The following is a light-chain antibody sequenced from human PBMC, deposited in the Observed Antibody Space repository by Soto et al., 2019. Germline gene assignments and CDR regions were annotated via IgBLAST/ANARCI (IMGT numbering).Light chain of an antibody. J-gene: IGLJ2*01. CDR3: SSYTGSSTLVV. CDR2: DVS. V-gene: IGLV2-14*01. CDR1: SSDVGGYNY. Sequence: QSALTQPDSVSGSPRQSITISCSGTSSDVGGYNYVSWYQQHPGRAPKLMIYDVSNRPSGVSNRFSGSKSGNTASLTISGLQAEDQADYYCSSYTGSSTLVVFGGGTQLPVL.